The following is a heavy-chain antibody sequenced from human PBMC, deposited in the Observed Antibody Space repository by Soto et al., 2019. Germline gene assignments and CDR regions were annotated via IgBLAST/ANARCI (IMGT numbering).Heavy chain of an antibody. J-gene: IGHJ4*02. D-gene: IGHD1-1*01. CDR1: GYAFTTYG. CDR3: ARGRYGDY. CDR2: ISAHNGNT. V-gene: IGHV1-18*01. Sequence: QVHLVQSGAEVKKPGASVKVSCKGSGYAFTTYGITWVRQAPGQGLEWMGWISAHNGNTNYARKLQGRVTVTRDTSTSTAYLALRSLRADDTAVYYCARGRYGDYWGQGARVTVSS.